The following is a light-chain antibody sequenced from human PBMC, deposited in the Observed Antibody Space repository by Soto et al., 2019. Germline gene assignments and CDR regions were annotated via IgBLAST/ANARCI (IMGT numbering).Light chain of an antibody. CDR3: QQYGRAPHR. V-gene: IGKV3-20*01. CDR1: QSVSSSY. CDR2: GAS. Sequence: EIVLTQSPGTLSLSPGERATLSCRASQSVSSSYLAWYQHNPGQAPRLLIYGASSMATGIPDRFSGSGSGTYFTLTISRLEYEDFAVYYCQQYGRAPHRFGGATELEIK. J-gene: IGKJ2*03.